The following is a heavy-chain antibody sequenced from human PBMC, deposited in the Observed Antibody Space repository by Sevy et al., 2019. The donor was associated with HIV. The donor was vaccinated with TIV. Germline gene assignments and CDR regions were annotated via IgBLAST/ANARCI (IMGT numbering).Heavy chain of an antibody. CDR2: INPNSGGT. CDR1: GYTFTGYY. V-gene: IGHV1-2*02. Sequence: ASVKVSCKASGYTFTGYYMHWVRQAPGQGLEWMGWINPNSGGTNYAQKFQARVTMTRDTSISTAYMELSRLRSDDTAVYYCAREPVMSSGSYYYYGMDVWGQGTTVTVSS. J-gene: IGHJ6*02. D-gene: IGHD3-10*01. CDR3: AREPVMSSGSYYYYGMDV.